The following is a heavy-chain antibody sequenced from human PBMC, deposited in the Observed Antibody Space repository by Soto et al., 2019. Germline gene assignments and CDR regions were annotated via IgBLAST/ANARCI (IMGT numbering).Heavy chain of an antibody. D-gene: IGHD1-1*01. J-gene: IGHJ6*02. CDR1: GYTFNSYG. CDR3: ARSDREVPYYGMDV. Sequence: QVQLVQSGKEVVKPGASVKVSCKASGYTFNSYGFSWVRQAPGQGLEWMGWISPYNDNTKYAQNLQGRVTMTTDTSTSTAYLELRSLRSDDTAVFYCARSDREVPYYGMDVWGQGTTVTVS. CDR2: ISPYNDNT. V-gene: IGHV1-18*04.